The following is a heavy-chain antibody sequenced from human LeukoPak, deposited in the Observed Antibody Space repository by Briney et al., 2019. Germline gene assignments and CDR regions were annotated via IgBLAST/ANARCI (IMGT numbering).Heavy chain of an antibody. Sequence: GGSLRLSCAASGFTFSSYSMNWVRQAPGKGLEWVSSISSSSSYIYYADSVKGRFTITRDNAKNSLYLQMNSLRAEDTAVYYCARDGNPHGLRYFAPLPSYGMDVWGQGTTVTVSS. V-gene: IGHV3-21*01. CDR3: ARDGNPHGLRYFAPLPSYGMDV. CDR2: ISSSSSYI. CDR1: GFTFSSYS. D-gene: IGHD3-9*01. J-gene: IGHJ6*02.